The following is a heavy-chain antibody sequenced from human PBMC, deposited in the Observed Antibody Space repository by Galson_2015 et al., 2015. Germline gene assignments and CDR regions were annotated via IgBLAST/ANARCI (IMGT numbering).Heavy chain of an antibody. J-gene: IGHJ4*02. V-gene: IGHV3-21*01. Sequence: SLRLSCAASEFTFSSYYMSWVRQAPGKGLEWVSSISSTTTYIYYADSVKGRFTISRDNAKNSLYLQMNSLGAEDTAVYYCARQIFEYDFWSGYYPTNFDYWGQGTLVTVSS. CDR3: ARQIFEYDFWSGYYPTNFDY. CDR2: ISSTTTYI. CDR1: EFTFSSYY. D-gene: IGHD3-3*01.